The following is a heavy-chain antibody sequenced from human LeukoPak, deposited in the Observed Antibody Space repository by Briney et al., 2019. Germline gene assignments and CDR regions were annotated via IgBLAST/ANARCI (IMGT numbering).Heavy chain of an antibody. J-gene: IGHJ4*02. D-gene: IGHD2-2*01. CDR3: ARAHCSSTSCPGDY. CDR2: ISWNGGST. CDR1: GFTFDDYG. Sequence: GGSLRLSCAASGFTFDDYGMTWVRQAPGKGLEWVSGISWNGGSTGYADSVKGRFTISRDNAKNSLSLQMNSLGAEDTALYYCARAHCSSTSCPGDYWGQGTLVTVSS. V-gene: IGHV3-20*04.